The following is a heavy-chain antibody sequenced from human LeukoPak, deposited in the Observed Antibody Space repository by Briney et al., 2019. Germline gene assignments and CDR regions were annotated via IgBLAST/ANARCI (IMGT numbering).Heavy chain of an antibody. CDR2: IYYSGST. CDR1: GGSISSSSYY. D-gene: IGHD3-3*02. J-gene: IGHJ5*02. Sequence: SETLSLTCTVAGGSISSSSYYWGWVRQPPGKGLEWIGSIYYSGSTYYNPSLKSRVTISVDTSKNQFSLKLSSVTAADTAVYYCARESTHFWSQEWVNWFDPWGQGTLVTVSS. CDR3: ARESTHFWSQEWVNWFDP. V-gene: IGHV4-39*02.